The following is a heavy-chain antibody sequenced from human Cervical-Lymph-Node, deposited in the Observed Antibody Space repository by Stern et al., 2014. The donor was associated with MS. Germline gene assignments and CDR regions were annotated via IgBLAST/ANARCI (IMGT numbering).Heavy chain of an antibody. D-gene: IGHD1-26*01. Sequence: VQLVESGAEVKRPGSSVKVSCKASGGTFSTSGITWVRQAPGQGLEWMGGIIPIVNTTIYSRKFQGRLTITADKYTSTAYMALNSLKSDDTAVYFCARDLGVGPTVSWGQGTVVTVSS. CDR3: ARDLGVGPTVS. J-gene: IGHJ5*02. CDR2: IIPIVNTT. CDR1: GGTFSTSG. V-gene: IGHV1-69*06.